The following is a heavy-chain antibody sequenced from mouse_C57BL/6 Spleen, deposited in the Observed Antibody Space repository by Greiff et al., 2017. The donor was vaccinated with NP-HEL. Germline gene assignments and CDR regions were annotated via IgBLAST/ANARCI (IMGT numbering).Heavy chain of an antibody. Sequence: QVQLQQSGAELVRPGASVKLSCKASGYTFTDYYINWVKQRPGQGLEWIARIYPGSGNTYYNEKFKGKATLTAEKSSSTAYMQLSSLTSEDSAVYFCARYYYGSLAMDYWGQGTSVTVSS. CDR1: GYTFTDYY. D-gene: IGHD1-1*01. CDR3: ARYYYGSLAMDY. V-gene: IGHV1-76*01. CDR2: IYPGSGNT. J-gene: IGHJ4*01.